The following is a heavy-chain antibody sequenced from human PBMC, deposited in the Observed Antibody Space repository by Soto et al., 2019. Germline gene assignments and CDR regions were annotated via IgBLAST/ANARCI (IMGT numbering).Heavy chain of an antibody. J-gene: IGHJ4*02. CDR1: GYTFTSCG. CDR2: ISAYNGNT. Sequence: GASVKVSCKASGYTFTSCGISWVRQARGQGLEWMGWISAYNGNTNYAQKLQGRVTMTTDTSTSTAYMELRSLRSDDTAVYYCARGKDDILTGYFDYWGQGTLVTVSS. CDR3: ARGKDDILTGYFDY. V-gene: IGHV1-18*01. D-gene: IGHD3-9*01.